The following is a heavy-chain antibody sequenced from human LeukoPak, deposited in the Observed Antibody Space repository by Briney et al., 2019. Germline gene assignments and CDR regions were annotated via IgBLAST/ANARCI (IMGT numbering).Heavy chain of an antibody. CDR3: ARLGGNYYDSSGTLYYYYYYMDV. CDR2: INHSGST. CDR1: GGSFSGYY. D-gene: IGHD3-22*01. V-gene: IGHV4-34*01. J-gene: IGHJ6*03. Sequence: SETLSLTCAVYGGSFSGYYWSWIRQPPGKGLEWIGEINHSGSTNYNPSLKSRVTISVDTSKNQFSLKLSSVTAADTAVYYCARLGGNYYDSSGTLYYYYYYMDVWGKGTTVTISS.